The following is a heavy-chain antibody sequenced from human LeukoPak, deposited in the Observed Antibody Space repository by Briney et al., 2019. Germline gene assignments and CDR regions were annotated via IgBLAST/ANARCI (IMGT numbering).Heavy chain of an antibody. J-gene: IGHJ5*02. Sequence: GGSLRLSCAASGFTFSSYALHWVRQAPGKGLEWVSVISYDGGKEYYADSVKGRFTISRDNSKNTLYLQMNSLRGEDTAVYYCARDRNSASSNNWFDPGGQGTLVTVS. CDR1: GFTFSSYA. CDR3: ARDRNSASSNNWFDP. CDR2: ISYDGGKE. D-gene: IGHD6-6*01. V-gene: IGHV3-30-3*01.